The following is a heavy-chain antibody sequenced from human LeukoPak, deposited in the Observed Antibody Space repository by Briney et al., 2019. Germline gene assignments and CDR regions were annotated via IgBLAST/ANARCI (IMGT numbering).Heavy chain of an antibody. CDR1: GFTFSSYA. Sequence: GGSLRLPCAASGFTFSSYAMSWVRQAPGKGLEWVSAISGSGGSTYYADSVKGRFTISRDNSKNTLYLQMNSLRAEDTAVYYCAKDYDFWSGYPTYYFDYWGQGTLVTVSS. V-gene: IGHV3-23*01. J-gene: IGHJ4*02. CDR2: ISGSGGST. D-gene: IGHD3-3*01. CDR3: AKDYDFWSGYPTYYFDY.